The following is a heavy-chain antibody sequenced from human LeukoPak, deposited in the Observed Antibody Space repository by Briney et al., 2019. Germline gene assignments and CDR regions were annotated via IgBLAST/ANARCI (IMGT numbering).Heavy chain of an antibody. CDR3: ARDREYYFDY. CDR2: ISSSSIYT. CDR1: GFALSDYY. V-gene: IGHV3-11*06. Sequence: GGSLRLSCAASGFALSDYYMSWIRQAPGKGLKWVSYISSSSIYTNYADSVKGRFTISRDNAKNSLYLQMNSLRAEDTAVYYCARDREYYFDYWGQGTLVTVSS. J-gene: IGHJ4*02.